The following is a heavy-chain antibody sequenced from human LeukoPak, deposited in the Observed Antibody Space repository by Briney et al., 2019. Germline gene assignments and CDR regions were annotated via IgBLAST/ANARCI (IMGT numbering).Heavy chain of an antibody. Sequence: PGGSLRVSCAASGFTFSNYAMHWVRQAPGKGLEVVSAITSNGGNTFYADSVKDRFTISRDNSKNTLYLQMGSLRDEDMAVYYCARSSGGWYDYWGQGTLVTVSS. J-gene: IGHJ4*02. CDR3: ARSSGGWYDY. V-gene: IGHV3-64*02. CDR1: GFTFSNYA. CDR2: ITSNGGNT. D-gene: IGHD6-19*01.